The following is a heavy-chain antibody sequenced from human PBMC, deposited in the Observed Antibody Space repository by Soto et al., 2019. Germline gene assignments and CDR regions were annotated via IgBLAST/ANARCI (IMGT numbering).Heavy chain of an antibody. V-gene: IGHV1-18*04. CDR2: ISGHNGNT. D-gene: IGHD6-19*01. J-gene: IGHJ5*02. CDR1: GYTFHSYG. Sequence: ASVKVSCKASGYTFHSYGISWVRQAPGQGLEWMGTISGHNGNTNYAQKLQGRVTMTTDTSTSTAYMELRSLRSDDTALYYCARDISSGCANWFEPWGQGTRVTVSS. CDR3: ARDISSGCANWFEP.